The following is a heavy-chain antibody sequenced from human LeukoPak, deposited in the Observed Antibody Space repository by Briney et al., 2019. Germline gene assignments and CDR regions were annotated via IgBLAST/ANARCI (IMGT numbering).Heavy chain of an antibody. CDR3: ARDWKTNSFDY. J-gene: IGHJ4*02. CDR1: EFTFTTYG. Sequence: GRSLTLSCAASEFTFTTYGVHWVRQAPGKGLGWVAFIYYDGSNIYYADYVKGRFTISRDISKNTLYLQMDSLRAEDTAIYYCARDWKTNSFDYWGQGTLVTVSS. V-gene: IGHV3-33*01. CDR2: IYYDGSNI. D-gene: IGHD1-1*01.